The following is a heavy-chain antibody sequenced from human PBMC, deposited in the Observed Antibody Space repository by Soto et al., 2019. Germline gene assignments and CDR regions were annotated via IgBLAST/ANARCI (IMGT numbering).Heavy chain of an antibody. Sequence: SETLSLTCAVSGGSISSSYWWSWVRQPPGKGLEWIGEIYHSGSTNYNTSLKSRVTISVDKSKDQFSLKVTSVTAADTAVYYCARVSGSYYYGMDVWGQGTTVTISS. J-gene: IGHJ6*02. V-gene: IGHV4-4*02. CDR1: GGSISSSYW. CDR2: IYHSGST. CDR3: ARVSGSYYYGMDV.